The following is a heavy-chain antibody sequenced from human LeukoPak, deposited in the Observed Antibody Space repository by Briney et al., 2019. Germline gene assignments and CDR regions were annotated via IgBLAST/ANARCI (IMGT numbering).Heavy chain of an antibody. CDR1: GFTFRDYW. J-gene: IGHJ4*02. CDR3: ARAWSIDY. CDR2: IKPDGSEK. Sequence: HPGGSLRLSCAASGFTFRDYWMSWVRQAPGKGLEWVANIKPDGSEKYYVDSVKGRFTISGDNAKNSLLLQMNSLRAEDTAVYYCARAWSIDYCGQGTLVTVSS. D-gene: IGHD2-15*01. V-gene: IGHV3-7*05.